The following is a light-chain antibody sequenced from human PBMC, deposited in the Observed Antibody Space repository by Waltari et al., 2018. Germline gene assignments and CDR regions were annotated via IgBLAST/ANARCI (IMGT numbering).Light chain of an antibody. Sequence: TQLTQSPSSLSASVVDRVTITRRASQVILGYLAWYQQRPGKAPKFLIYATSTLRSGVPSRFSGSGSGTDFTLTISDLQPEDFATYYCQQLKSYPITFGQGTRLEIK. CDR3: QQLKSYPIT. CDR2: ATS. V-gene: IGKV1-9*01. CDR1: QVILGY. J-gene: IGKJ5*01.